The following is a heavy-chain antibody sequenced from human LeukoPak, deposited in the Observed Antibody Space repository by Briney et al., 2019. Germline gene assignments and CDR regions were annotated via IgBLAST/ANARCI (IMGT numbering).Heavy chain of an antibody. V-gene: IGHV4-39*07. Sequence: SETLSLTCSVSGGSISSTTYYWGWIRQPPGKGLEWIGSISYSGSTYYNPSLKSRVTISVDTSKNQFSLKLSSVTAADTAVYYCARGTNDFWSGYYPGTYYYYMDVWGKGTTVTVSS. CDR1: GGSISSTTYY. CDR3: ARGTNDFWSGYYPGTYYYYMDV. D-gene: IGHD3-3*01. J-gene: IGHJ6*03. CDR2: ISYSGST.